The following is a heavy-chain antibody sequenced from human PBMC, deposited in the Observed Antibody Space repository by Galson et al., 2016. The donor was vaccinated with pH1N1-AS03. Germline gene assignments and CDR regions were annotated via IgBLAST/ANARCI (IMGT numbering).Heavy chain of an antibody. CDR3: VRDRELVR. D-gene: IGHD1-26*01. J-gene: IGHJ5*02. V-gene: IGHV3-74*01. CDR2: INPDASST. CDR1: GFTFDDYP. Sequence: SLRLSCAASGFTFDDYPMHWVRQVPGKGLERVSRINPDASSTNYAESVKGRFTISRDNAKNTVYLQINSLRAEDTAVYYCVRDRELVRWGQGTLVTVSS.